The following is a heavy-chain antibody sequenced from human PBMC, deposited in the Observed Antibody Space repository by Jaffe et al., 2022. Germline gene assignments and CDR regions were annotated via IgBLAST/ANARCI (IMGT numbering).Heavy chain of an antibody. V-gene: IGHV3-23*01. CDR2: ISGSGGST. CDR3: AKGPLTIFGVDGVWTDY. CDR1: GFTFSSYA. D-gene: IGHD3-3*01. J-gene: IGHJ4*02. Sequence: EVQLLESGGGLVQPGGSLRLSCAASGFTFSSYAMSWVRQAPGKGLEWVSAISGSGGSTYYADSVKGRFTISRDNSKNTLYLQMNSLRAEDTAVYYCAKGPLTIFGVDGVWTDYWGQGTLVTVSS.